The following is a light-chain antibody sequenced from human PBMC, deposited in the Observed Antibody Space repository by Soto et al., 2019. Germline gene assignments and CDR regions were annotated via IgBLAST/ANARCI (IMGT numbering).Light chain of an antibody. CDR1: RSDIGIYEY. Sequence: QYALTQPRSVSGSPGQSVTIYCTGTRSDIGIYEYVSWYQHHHNTAPKLIIDDVGERPSGVPDRFSGSKSGNTASLLISWLQAEDETDYFCCSYAGTYSYVFGSGTKLTVL. CDR3: CSYAGTYSYV. J-gene: IGLJ1*01. V-gene: IGLV2-11*01. CDR2: DVG.